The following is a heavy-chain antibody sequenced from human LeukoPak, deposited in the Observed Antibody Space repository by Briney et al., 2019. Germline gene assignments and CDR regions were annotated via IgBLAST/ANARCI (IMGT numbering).Heavy chain of an antibody. V-gene: IGHV1-46*03. CDR1: GYTFTSYY. CDR3: ARDHRRRYCSSTSCHVFAC. D-gene: IGHD2-2*01. J-gene: IGHJ4*02. CDR2: INPSGGST. Sequence: ASVKVSCKASGYTFTSYYMHWVRQAPGQGLEWMGIINPSGGSTSYAQKFQGRVTMTRDTSTSTVYMELSSLRSEDTAVYYCARDHRRRYCSSTSCHVFACWGQGTLVTVSS.